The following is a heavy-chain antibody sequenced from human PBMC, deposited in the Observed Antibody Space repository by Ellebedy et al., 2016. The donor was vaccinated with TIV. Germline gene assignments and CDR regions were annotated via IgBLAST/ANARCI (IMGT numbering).Heavy chain of an antibody. Sequence: GESLKISCAASGFTFSSYAMSWVRQAPGKGLEWVSAISGSGGSTYYADSVKGRFTISRDNSKNTLYLQTNSLRAEDTAVYYCAGTSGAAAGYYYYYGMDVWGQGTTVTVSS. CDR2: ISGSGGST. D-gene: IGHD6-13*01. V-gene: IGHV3-23*01. CDR1: GFTFSSYA. J-gene: IGHJ6*02. CDR3: AGTSGAAAGYYYYYGMDV.